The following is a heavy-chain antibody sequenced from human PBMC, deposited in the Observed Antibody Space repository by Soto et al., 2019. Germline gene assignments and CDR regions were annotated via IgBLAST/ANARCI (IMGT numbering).Heavy chain of an antibody. D-gene: IGHD1-26*01. CDR2: INAGNGNT. Sequence: ASVKVSCKASGYTFTSYAMHWVRQAPGQRLEWMGWINAGNGNTKYSQKFQGRVTITRDTSASTAYMELSSLRSEDTAVYYCARTAHLGNWCDPWGQGTLVTVAS. J-gene: IGHJ5*02. CDR1: GYTFTSYA. V-gene: IGHV1-3*01. CDR3: ARTAHLGNWCDP.